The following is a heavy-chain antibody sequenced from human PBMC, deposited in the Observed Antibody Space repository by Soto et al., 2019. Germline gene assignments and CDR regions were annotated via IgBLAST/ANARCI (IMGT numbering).Heavy chain of an antibody. CDR3: ARAPKVSGSSQTRPDF. Sequence: PSETLSLTCSIYSGSFSGYYWSWIRQPPGKGLEWIGEISQSGNTNYSPSLKSRVSISIDTSKKQFSLNLASVSAADTDVYYCARAPKVSGSSQTRPDFSGQGTLVTVSS. CDR1: SGSFSGYY. J-gene: IGHJ4*02. D-gene: IGHD6-6*01. V-gene: IGHV4-34*01. CDR2: ISQSGNT.